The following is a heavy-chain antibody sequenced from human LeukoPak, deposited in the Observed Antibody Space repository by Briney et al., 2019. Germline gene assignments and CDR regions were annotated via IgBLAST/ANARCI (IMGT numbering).Heavy chain of an antibody. V-gene: IGHV4-34*01. D-gene: IGHD6-19*01. Sequence: SETLSLTCAVYGGSFSGYYWSWIRQPPGKGLEWIGEINHSGSTNYNPSLKSRVTISVDTSENQFSLKLSSVTAADTAVYYCGSRGGLVRGFDYWGQGTLVTVSS. J-gene: IGHJ4*02. CDR1: GGSFSGYY. CDR3: GSRGGLVRGFDY. CDR2: INHSGST.